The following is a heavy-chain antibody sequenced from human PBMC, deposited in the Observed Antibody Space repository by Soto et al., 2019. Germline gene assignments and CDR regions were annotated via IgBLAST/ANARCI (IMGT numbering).Heavy chain of an antibody. CDR2: ISSSSSYI. CDR3: ARDPAPNIAARTDNY. CDR1: GFTFSSYS. J-gene: IGHJ4*02. V-gene: IGHV3-21*01. D-gene: IGHD6-6*01. Sequence: GGSLRLSCAASGFTFSSYSMNWVRQAPGKGLEWVSSISSSSSYIYYADSVKGRFTISRDNAKNSLYLQMNSLRAEDTAVYYCARDPAPNIAARTDNYWGQGTLVTVSS.